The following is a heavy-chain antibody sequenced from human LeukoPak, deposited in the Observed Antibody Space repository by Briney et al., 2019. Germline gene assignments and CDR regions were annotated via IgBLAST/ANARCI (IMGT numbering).Heavy chain of an antibody. CDR2: IYYSGST. J-gene: IGHJ5*02. V-gene: IGHV4-59*08. Sequence: PSETLSLTCTVSGGSISSYYWSWIRQPPGKGLEWIGYIYYSGSTNYNPSLKSRVTISVDTSKNQFSLKLSSVTAADTAVYYCARQNYYGSGSYLNWFDPWGQGILVTVSS. CDR1: GGSISSYY. CDR3: ARQNYYGSGSYLNWFDP. D-gene: IGHD3-10*01.